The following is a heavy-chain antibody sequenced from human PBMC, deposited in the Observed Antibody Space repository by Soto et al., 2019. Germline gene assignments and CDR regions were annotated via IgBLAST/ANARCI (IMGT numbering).Heavy chain of an antibody. J-gene: IGHJ3*02. D-gene: IGHD3-3*01. CDR3: ARDQGYDFWSSGDAFDI. Sequence: EVQLVESGGGLVQPGGSLRLSCAASGFTFSSYWMSWVRQAPGKGLEWVANIKQDGSEKYYVDSVKGRFTISRDNAKNSLYLQINSLRAEDTAVYYCARDQGYDFWSSGDAFDIWGQGTMVTVSS. CDR1: GFTFSSYW. V-gene: IGHV3-7*01. CDR2: IKQDGSEK.